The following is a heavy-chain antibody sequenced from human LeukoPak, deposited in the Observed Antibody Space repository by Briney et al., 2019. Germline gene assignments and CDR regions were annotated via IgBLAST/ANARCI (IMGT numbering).Heavy chain of an antibody. CDR2: ISSSGDST. CDR1: GFTFTTYA. D-gene: IGHD6-6*01. CDR3: AKGYSSSYYDYYMDV. Sequence: QAGGSLRLSCAASGFTFTTYAMSWVRQAPGKGLEWVSSISSSGDSTYNADSAKGRFTSSRDNSKNTLYLQMNSLRAEDTVVYYCAKGYSSSYYDYYMDVWGKGTTVTVSS. V-gene: IGHV3-23*01. J-gene: IGHJ6*03.